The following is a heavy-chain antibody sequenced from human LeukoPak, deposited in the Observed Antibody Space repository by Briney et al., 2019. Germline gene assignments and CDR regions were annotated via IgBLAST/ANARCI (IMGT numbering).Heavy chain of an antibody. V-gene: IGHV3-30-3*01. CDR2: ISYDGSNK. CDR3: ARARFSDAFAI. Sequence: GGSLRLSCAASGFTFSSYAMHWVRQAPGKGLEWVAVISYDGSNKYYADSVKGRFTISRDNSKNTLYLQMNSLRAEDTAVYYCARARFSDAFAIWGQGTMVTVSS. CDR1: GFTFSSYA. J-gene: IGHJ3*02.